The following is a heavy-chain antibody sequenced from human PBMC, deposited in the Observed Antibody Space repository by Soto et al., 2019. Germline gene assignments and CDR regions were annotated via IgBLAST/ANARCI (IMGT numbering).Heavy chain of an antibody. V-gene: IGHV4-59*01. Sequence: SETLSLTCTVSGGSISSYYWSWIRQPPGKGLEWIGYIYYSGSTNYNPSLKSRVTISVDTSKNQFSLKLSSVTAADTAVYYCARQNYYDSSGYYDYWGQGTQVTVSS. CDR1: GGSISSYY. CDR3: ARQNYYDSSGYYDY. J-gene: IGHJ4*02. D-gene: IGHD3-22*01. CDR2: IYYSGST.